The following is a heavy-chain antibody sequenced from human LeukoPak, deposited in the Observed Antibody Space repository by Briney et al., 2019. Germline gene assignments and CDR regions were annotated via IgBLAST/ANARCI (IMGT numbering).Heavy chain of an antibody. CDR3: ARGYCSGGSCYWAAFDI. Sequence: GGSLRLSCAASGFTFSSYWMTWVRQAPGKGLEWVANINQDGSEKYYVDSVKGRFTISRDNAKNSLYLQMNSLRAEDTAVYYCARGYCSGGSCYWAAFDIWGQGTMVTVSS. CDR2: INQDGSEK. V-gene: IGHV3-7*01. J-gene: IGHJ3*02. D-gene: IGHD2-15*01. CDR1: GFTFSSYW.